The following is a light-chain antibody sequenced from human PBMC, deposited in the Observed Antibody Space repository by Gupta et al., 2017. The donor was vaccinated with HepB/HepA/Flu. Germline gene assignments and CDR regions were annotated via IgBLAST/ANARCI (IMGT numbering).Light chain of an antibody. CDR2: AAS. J-gene: IGKJ1*01. V-gene: IGKV1-39*01. CDR1: QSISSY. CDR3: QQRDSTPRT. Sequence: DIQMTQSPSSLSASVGDRVTITCRASQSISSYLNWYQQKPGKAPKLLIYAASRVKSGVPSRFSGSGSGTDFTLTISRRQPEDFATYYRQQRDSTPRTFGQGTKVEIK.